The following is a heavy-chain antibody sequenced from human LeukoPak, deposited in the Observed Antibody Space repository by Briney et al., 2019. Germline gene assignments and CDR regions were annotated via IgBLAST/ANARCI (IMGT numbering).Heavy chain of an antibody. V-gene: IGHV3-23*01. CDR2: ISGSGGST. J-gene: IGHJ4*02. D-gene: IGHD3-9*01. Sequence: GGSLRLSCAASGFTFRTYAMSWVRQAPGKGLEWVSGISGSGGSTYYADSVKGRFPISRDNAKNTLYLQMSSLRAEDTAVYYCAKGAYYDISTGASDYWGQGTLVTVSS. CDR3: AKGAYYDISTGASDY. CDR1: GFTFRTYA.